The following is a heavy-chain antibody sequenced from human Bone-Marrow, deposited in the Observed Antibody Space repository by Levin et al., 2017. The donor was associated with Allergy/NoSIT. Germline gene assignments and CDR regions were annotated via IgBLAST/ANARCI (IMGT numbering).Heavy chain of an antibody. V-gene: IGHV3-30*03. CDR2: VSYDGSNT. J-gene: IGHJ5*02. D-gene: IGHD3-22*01. Sequence: GGSLRLSCTASGFTFSNYGLHWVRRAPGKGLEWMTLVSYDGSNTYYADSVKGRFTISRDNSKDTLYLQINSLRVEDTAMYYCAREFLHSGYYDLWGQGTLVTVSS. CDR1: GFTFSNYG. CDR3: AREFLHSGYYDL.